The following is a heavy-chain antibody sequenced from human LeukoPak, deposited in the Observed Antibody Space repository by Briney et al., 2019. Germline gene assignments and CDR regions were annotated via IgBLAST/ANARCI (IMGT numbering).Heavy chain of an antibody. CDR2: IKSKTDGGTT. D-gene: IGHD6-19*01. CDR1: GFTFSNAW. J-gene: IGHJ4*02. V-gene: IGHV3-15*01. CDR3: TTDRYSSGWFDFDY. Sequence: GGSLRLSCAASGFTFSNAWMSWVRQAPGKGLEWVGRIKSKTDGGTTDYAAPVKGRFTISRDDSKNTLYLQMNSLKTEDTAVYYCTTDRYSSGWFDFDYWGQGTLVTVSS.